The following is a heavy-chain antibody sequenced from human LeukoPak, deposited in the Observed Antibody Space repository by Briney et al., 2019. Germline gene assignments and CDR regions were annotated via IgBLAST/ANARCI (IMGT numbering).Heavy chain of an antibody. CDR2: INAGNGNT. CDR3: ARDPPADTVTMDY. Sequence: ASVKVSCKASGYTFTSYAMHWVRQAPGQRLEWMGWINAGNGNTKYSQKFQGRVTITRDTSASTAYMELSSLRSEDTAVYYCARDPPADTVTMDYWGQGTLVTVSS. D-gene: IGHD4-17*01. CDR1: GYTFTSYA. J-gene: IGHJ4*02. V-gene: IGHV1-3*01.